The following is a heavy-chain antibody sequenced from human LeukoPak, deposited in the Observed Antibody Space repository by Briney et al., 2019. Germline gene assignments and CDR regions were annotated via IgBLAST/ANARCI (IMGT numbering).Heavy chain of an antibody. V-gene: IGHV3-49*03. J-gene: IGHJ4*02. CDR2: IRSKAYGGTT. CDR3: TRGKGDQGWY. D-gene: IGHD2-15*01. CDR1: GFTFGDYA. Sequence: GGSLRLSCTASGFTFGDYAMSWFRQAPGKGLEWVGFIRSKAYGGTTEYAASVKGGFTISRDDSKSIAYLQMNSLKTEDTAVYYCTRGKGDQGWYWGQGTLVTVSS.